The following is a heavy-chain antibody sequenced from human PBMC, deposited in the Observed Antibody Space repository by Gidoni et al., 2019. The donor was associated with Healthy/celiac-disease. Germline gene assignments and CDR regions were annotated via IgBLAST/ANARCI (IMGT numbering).Heavy chain of an antibody. CDR3: AREFPSQSDRFLEWLSPPPYYFDY. Sequence: EVQLVESGGGLVQPGGSLRLSCAAPGFAFSSYWMNCVRQAPGKGLEWVANIKQDGSEKYYVDSVKGRFTISRDNAKNSLYLQMNSLRAEDTAVYYCAREFPSQSDRFLEWLSPPPYYFDYWGQGTLVTVSS. D-gene: IGHD3-3*01. J-gene: IGHJ4*02. CDR2: IKQDGSEK. V-gene: IGHV3-7*01. CDR1: GFAFSSYW.